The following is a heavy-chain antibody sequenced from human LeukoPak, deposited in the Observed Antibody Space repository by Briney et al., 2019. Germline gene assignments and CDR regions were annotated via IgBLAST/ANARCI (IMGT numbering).Heavy chain of an antibody. D-gene: IGHD6-6*01. CDR2: IIPIFGTA. Sequence: GASVKVSCKASGYTFTSYAMNWVRQAPGQGLEWMGGIIPIFGTANYAQKFQGRVTITTDESTSTAYMELSSLRSEDTAVYYCARGAKYSSSSPFDYWGQGTLVTVSS. CDR3: ARGAKYSSSSPFDY. J-gene: IGHJ4*02. CDR1: GYTFTSYA. V-gene: IGHV1-69*05.